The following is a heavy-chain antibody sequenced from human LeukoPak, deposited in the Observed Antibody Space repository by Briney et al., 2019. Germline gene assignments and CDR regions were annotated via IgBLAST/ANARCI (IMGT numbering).Heavy chain of an antibody. J-gene: IGHJ6*02. CDR2: IYYSGST. Sequence: SETLSLTCTVSGGSISSYYWSWIRQPPGKGLEWIGYIYYSGSTNYNPSLKSRVTISVDKSKNQFSLKLSSVTAADTAVYYCARVWIVDTAMATHYYGMDVWGQGTTVTVSS. CDR1: GGSISSYY. CDR3: ARVWIVDTAMATHYYGMDV. D-gene: IGHD5-18*01. V-gene: IGHV4-59*12.